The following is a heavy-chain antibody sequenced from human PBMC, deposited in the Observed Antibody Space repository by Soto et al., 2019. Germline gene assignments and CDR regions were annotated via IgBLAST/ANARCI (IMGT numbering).Heavy chain of an antibody. CDR3: ARGGDGYIG. CDR2: ISSSSSYI. CDR1: GFTFSSYS. D-gene: IGHD5-12*01. J-gene: IGHJ4*02. Sequence: EVQLVESGGGLVKPGGSLRLSCAASGFTFSSYSMNWVRQAPGKGLEWVSSISSSSSYIYYADSVKGRFTISRADAKTSLYLQMNSLRAEDTAVYSCARGGDGYIGRGQETLVTVSS. V-gene: IGHV3-21*01.